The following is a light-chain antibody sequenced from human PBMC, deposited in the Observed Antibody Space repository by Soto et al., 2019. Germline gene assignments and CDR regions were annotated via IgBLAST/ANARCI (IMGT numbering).Light chain of an antibody. CDR1: QSVITN. J-gene: IGKJ1*01. Sequence: EIVMTQSPATLSLSPGETATLSCRDSQSVITNLAWYQQTPGQAPRIIIYGASTRATGIPARFSGSGAGTECTRTISSLQSEDVEVDYCQQYNNWPQTFGQGTKVDIK. CDR2: GAS. V-gene: IGKV3-15*01. CDR3: QQYNNWPQT.